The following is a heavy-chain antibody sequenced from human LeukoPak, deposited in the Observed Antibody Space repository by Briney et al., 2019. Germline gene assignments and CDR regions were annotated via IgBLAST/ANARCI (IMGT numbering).Heavy chain of an antibody. V-gene: IGHV3-23*01. D-gene: IGHD3-22*01. CDR2: ISGSGGRT. CDR1: GFTFSSYG. CDR3: ARLGYYYDSSGNYYIDY. Sequence: GGSLRLSCAASGFTFSSYGMHWVRQAPGKGLEWVSAISGSGGRTYYADSVKGRSTISRDNSKNTLYLQMNSLRAEDTAVYFCARLGYYYDSSGNYYIDYWGQGTLVTVSS. J-gene: IGHJ4*02.